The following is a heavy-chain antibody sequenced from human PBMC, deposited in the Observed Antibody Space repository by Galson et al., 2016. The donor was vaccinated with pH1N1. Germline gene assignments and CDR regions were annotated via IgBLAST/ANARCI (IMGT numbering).Heavy chain of an antibody. CDR1: GFTFDDYA. J-gene: IGHJ4*02. V-gene: IGHV3-9*01. CDR2: LTWNSGTI. CDR3: AKENGYYGSGTMEY. D-gene: IGHD3-10*01. Sequence: SLRLSCAASGFTFDDYAMHWVRQAPGKGLEWVSTLTWNSGTIGYADSVKGRFTVSRDNAKNSLYLQLNSLRAEDTALYYCAKENGYYGSGTMEYWGQGTLVTVSS.